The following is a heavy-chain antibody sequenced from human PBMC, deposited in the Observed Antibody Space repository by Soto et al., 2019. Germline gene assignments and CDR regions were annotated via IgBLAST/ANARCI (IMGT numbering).Heavy chain of an antibody. J-gene: IGHJ6*02. CDR3: ARDYHFVDSSSWYYYGMDV. V-gene: IGHV1-3*01. D-gene: IGHD6-13*01. Sequence: FQGRVTITRDTSTSTAYMELSSLRSEDTAVYYCARDYHFVDSSSWYYYGMDVWGQGTTVTVSS.